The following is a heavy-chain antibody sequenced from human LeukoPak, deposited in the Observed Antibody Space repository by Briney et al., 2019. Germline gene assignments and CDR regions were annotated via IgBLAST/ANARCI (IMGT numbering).Heavy chain of an antibody. Sequence: SETLSLTCAVYGGSFSGYYWSWIRQPPGKGLERIGEINHSGSTNYNPSLKSRVTISVDTSKNQFSLKLSSVTAADTAVYYCARGYSSSWSYFDYWGQGTLVTVSS. V-gene: IGHV4-34*01. CDR3: ARGYSSSWSYFDY. J-gene: IGHJ4*02. D-gene: IGHD6-13*01. CDR2: INHSGST. CDR1: GGSFSGYY.